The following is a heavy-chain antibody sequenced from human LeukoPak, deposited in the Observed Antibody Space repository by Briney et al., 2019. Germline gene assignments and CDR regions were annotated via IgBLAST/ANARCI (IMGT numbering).Heavy chain of an antibody. J-gene: IGHJ4*02. CDR2: ISYDGSNE. V-gene: IGHV3-30*18. CDR3: AKDRGSSWYGGYFDY. Sequence: PGGSLRLSCAASGFTFSSYGMHWVRQAPGEGLEWVAVISYDGSNEYYADSVKGRFTISRDNSKNTLYLQMNSLRAEDTAVYYCAKDRGSSWYGGYFDYWGQGTLVTVSS. D-gene: IGHD6-13*01. CDR1: GFTFSSYG.